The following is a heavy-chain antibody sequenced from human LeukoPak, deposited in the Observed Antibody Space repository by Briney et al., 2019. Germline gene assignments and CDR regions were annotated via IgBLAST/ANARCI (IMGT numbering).Heavy chain of an antibody. Sequence: ASVKVSCKASGYTFTDYYMHWVRQAPGQGLEWMGWINTNTGNPTYAQGFTGRFVFSLDTSVSTAYLQISSLKAEDTAVYYCARSGGSGSYYARYYYYYMDVWGKGTTVTVSS. J-gene: IGHJ6*03. CDR3: ARSGGSGSYYARYYYYYMDV. CDR1: GYTFTDYY. V-gene: IGHV7-4-1*02. D-gene: IGHD3-10*01. CDR2: INTNTGNP.